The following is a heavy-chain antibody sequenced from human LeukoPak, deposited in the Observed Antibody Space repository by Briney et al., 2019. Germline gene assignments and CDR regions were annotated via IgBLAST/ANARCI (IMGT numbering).Heavy chain of an antibody. D-gene: IGHD3-10*01. CDR3: ARGLTAIRGIEYSYYGMDV. V-gene: IGHV1-69*13. CDR2: IIPIFGTA. CDR1: GGTFSSYA. Sequence: SVKVSCKASGGTFSSYAISWVRQAPGQGLEWMGGIIPIFGTANYAQKFQGRVTITADESTSTAYMELNSLRAEDTAVYYCARGLTAIRGIEYSYYGMDVWGQGTTVTVSS. J-gene: IGHJ6*02.